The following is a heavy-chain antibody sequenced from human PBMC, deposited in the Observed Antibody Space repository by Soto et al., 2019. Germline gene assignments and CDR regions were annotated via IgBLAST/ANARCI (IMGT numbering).Heavy chain of an antibody. Sequence: GGSLRLSCAASGFTFSSYAMSWVRQAPGKGLEWVSAISGSGGSTYYADSVKGRFTISRDNSKNTLYLQMNSLRAEDTAVYYCTKDSSYGSGSYWDYWGQGTLVTVSS. D-gene: IGHD3-10*01. J-gene: IGHJ4*02. V-gene: IGHV3-23*01. CDR3: TKDSSYGSGSYWDY. CDR1: GFTFSSYA. CDR2: ISGSGGST.